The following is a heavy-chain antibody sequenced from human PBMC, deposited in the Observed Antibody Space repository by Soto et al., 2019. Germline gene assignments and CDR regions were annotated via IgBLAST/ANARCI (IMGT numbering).Heavy chain of an antibody. V-gene: IGHV1-46*01. Sequence: ASVKVSCKASGYTLTSYYVRWVRQAPGQGLEWMGIINPSGGTTNYAQKFQGRVTMTRDTSTSTVYMELSSLRSEDTAVYYCAKGVAVAENYYYYYMDVWGKGTTLTVSS. CDR3: AKGVAVAENYYYYYMDV. CDR2: INPSGGTT. D-gene: IGHD6-19*01. J-gene: IGHJ6*03. CDR1: GYTLTSYY.